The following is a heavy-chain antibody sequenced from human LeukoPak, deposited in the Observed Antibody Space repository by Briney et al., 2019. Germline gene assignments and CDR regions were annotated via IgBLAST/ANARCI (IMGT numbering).Heavy chain of an antibody. J-gene: IGHJ3*02. D-gene: IGHD3-22*01. CDR3: ARDTYSYDTSGDAFDI. CDR2: ISYSGST. CDR1: GGSISSYY. V-gene: IGHV4-59*01. Sequence: SETLSLTCTVSGGSISSYYWSWIRQPPGKGLEWIGCISYSGSTNYNPSLKSRVTISVDTPKKQFSLKLSSVTAADTAVYYCARDTYSYDTSGDAFDIWGQGTMVTVSS.